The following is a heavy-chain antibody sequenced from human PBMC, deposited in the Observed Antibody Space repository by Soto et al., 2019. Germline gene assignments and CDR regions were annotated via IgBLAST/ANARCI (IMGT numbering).Heavy chain of an antibody. CDR2: ISAYNGNT. CDR1: GYTFTSYG. J-gene: IGHJ3*02. CDR3: ARGFVEDIVVVPAANAFDI. V-gene: IGHV1-18*01. Sequence: VASVKVSCKASGYTFTSYGISWVRQAPGQGLEWMGWISAYNGNTNYAQKLQGRVTMTTDTSTSTAYMELRSLRSDDTAVYYCARGFVEDIVVVPAANAFDIWGQGTMVTVSS. D-gene: IGHD2-2*01.